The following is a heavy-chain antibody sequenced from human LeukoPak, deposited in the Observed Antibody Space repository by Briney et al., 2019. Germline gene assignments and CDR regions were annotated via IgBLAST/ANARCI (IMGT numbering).Heavy chain of an antibody. V-gene: IGHV3-23*01. CDR1: GFTFSSYA. J-gene: IGHJ4*02. CDR3: AKQVAGTSLFDY. CDR2: ISGSGGSA. D-gene: IGHD6-19*01. Sequence: GGSLRLSCAASGFTFSSYAMSWVRQAPGKGLEWVSAISGSGGSAYYADSVKGRFTISRDNSKNTLYLQMNSLRAEDTAVYYCAKQVAGTSLFDYWGQGTLVTVSS.